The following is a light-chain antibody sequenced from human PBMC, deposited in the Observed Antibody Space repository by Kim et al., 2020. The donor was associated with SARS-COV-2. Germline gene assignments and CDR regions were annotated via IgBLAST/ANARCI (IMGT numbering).Light chain of an antibody. CDR3: NSYTSSSTLV. Sequence: GQSSAIDCTGTSSGVGGYKYVSWYQQHPGKAPILLIYDVSGRPSGVSNRFSGSKSGNTASLTISGPQAEDEADYYCNSYTSSSTLVFGGGTKLTVL. CDR2: DVS. V-gene: IGLV2-14*04. J-gene: IGLJ2*01. CDR1: SSGVGGYKY.